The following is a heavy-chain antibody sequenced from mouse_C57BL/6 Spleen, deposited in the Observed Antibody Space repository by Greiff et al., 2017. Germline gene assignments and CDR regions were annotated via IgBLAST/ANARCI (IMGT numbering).Heavy chain of an antibody. CDR2: IYPGDGDT. CDR1: GYAFSSYW. CDR3: ARNSDYYGSSPYWYFDV. V-gene: IGHV1-80*01. Sequence: VKLMESGAELVKPGASVKISCKASGYAFSSYWMNWVKQRPGKGLEWIGQIYPGDGDTNYNGKFKGKATLTADKSSSTAYMQLSSLTSEDSAVYFCARNSDYYGSSPYWYFDVWGTGTTVTVSS. J-gene: IGHJ1*03. D-gene: IGHD1-1*01.